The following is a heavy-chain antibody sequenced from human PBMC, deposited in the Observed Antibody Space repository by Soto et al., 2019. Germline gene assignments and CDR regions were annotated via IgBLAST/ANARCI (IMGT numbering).Heavy chain of an antibody. CDR3: ARESEDLTSNFDY. Sequence: GGSLRLSCAASGFTFTRYSMNWVRRAPGKGLEWVSSISSTTNYIYYADSMKGRFTVSRDNAKNSVYLDMNSLSAEDTAVYYCARESEDLTSNFDYWGQGTLVTVSS. J-gene: IGHJ4*02. CDR1: GFTFTRYS. V-gene: IGHV3-21*01. CDR2: ISSTTNYI.